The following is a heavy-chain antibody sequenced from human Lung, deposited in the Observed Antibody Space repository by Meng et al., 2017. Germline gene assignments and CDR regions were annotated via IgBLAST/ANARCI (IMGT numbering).Heavy chain of an antibody. J-gene: IGHJ4*02. CDR2: IKSNSDGGTT. Sequence: DGQLGESGGGLVKPGGSLRLSCVASGFSFTDAWMSWVRQAPGKGLEWVGRIKSNSDGGTTDYAAPVKGRFTISRDDSKNTLYLQMNSLITEDTAVYFCATGAAAADHWGQGTLVTVSS. D-gene: IGHD6-13*01. CDR3: ATGAAAADH. V-gene: IGHV3-15*01. CDR1: GFSFTDAW.